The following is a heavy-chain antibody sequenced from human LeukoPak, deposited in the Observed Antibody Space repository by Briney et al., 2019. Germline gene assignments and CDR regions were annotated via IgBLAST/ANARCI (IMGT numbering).Heavy chain of an antibody. J-gene: IGHJ6*03. D-gene: IGHD4-11*01. CDR2: INPSAGST. CDR3: ARDFWAYSNYGNSYYYYMDV. CDR1: GYTFTSYY. V-gene: IGHV1-46*01. Sequence: ASVKVSCKASGYTFTSYYMHWVRQAPGQGLEWMRIINPSAGSTSYAQKFQGRVTMTRDTSISTGYMELTRLRSDDTAVYYCARDFWAYSNYGNSYYYYMDVWGKGTTVTVSS.